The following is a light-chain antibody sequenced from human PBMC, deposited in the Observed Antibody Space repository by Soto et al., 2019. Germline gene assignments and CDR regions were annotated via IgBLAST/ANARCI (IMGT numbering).Light chain of an antibody. J-gene: IGKJ3*01. V-gene: IGKV4-1*01. Sequence: DIVMTQSPDSLAVSLGERATINCKSSQSVLYNSNNKNYLAWYQHRPGQPPKLLLYWASTRESGVPDRFSGSGSGTDFTLTISSLQAEDVAVYYCQQYYSSPFTFGPGTKVDIK. CDR1: QSVLYNSNNKNY. CDR3: QQYYSSPFT. CDR2: WAS.